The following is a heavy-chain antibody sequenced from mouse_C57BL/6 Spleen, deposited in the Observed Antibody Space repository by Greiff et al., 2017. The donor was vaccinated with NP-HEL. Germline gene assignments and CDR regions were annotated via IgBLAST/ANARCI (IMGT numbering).Heavy chain of an antibody. Sequence: QVQLQQPGAELVRPGSSVKLSCKASGYTFTSYWMDWVKQRPGQGLEWIGNIYPSDSETHYNQKFKDKATLTVDKSSSTAYMQLSSLTSEDSAVDSCARFRVRRDAMDDWGQGTSVTVSS. CDR3: ARFRVRRDAMDD. D-gene: IGHD2-14*01. CDR2: IYPSDSET. V-gene: IGHV1-61*01. CDR1: GYTFTSYW. J-gene: IGHJ4*01.